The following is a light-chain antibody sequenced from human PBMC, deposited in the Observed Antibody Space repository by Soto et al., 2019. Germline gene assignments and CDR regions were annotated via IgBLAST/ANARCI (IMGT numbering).Light chain of an antibody. CDR3: ALYLVSGTCV. CDR2: STN. J-gene: IGLJ1*01. Sequence: QTVVTQEPSFSVSPGGTVTLTCGLTSGSVSTNNYPSWYQQTPGQAPRTLVHSTNTRSSGVPDRFSGSILGNKAALTITGAQAEDEGDYYCALYLVSGTCVFGSGTKLTVL. V-gene: IGLV8-61*01. CDR1: SGSVSTNNY.